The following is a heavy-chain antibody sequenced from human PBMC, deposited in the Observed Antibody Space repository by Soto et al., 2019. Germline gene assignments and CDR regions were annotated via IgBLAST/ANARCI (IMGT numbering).Heavy chain of an antibody. V-gene: IGHV3-23*01. D-gene: IGHD1-26*01. Sequence: GGSLRLSCAASEFTFSSFAMSWVRQAPGKGLEWVSSISGSGGSTYYADSVKGRFTISRDNSKNTLYLQMNSLRAEDTAVYYCAKTLTKWALLQPNFDYWGQGTLVTVS. CDR1: EFTFSSFA. J-gene: IGHJ4*02. CDR3: AKTLTKWALLQPNFDY. CDR2: ISGSGGST.